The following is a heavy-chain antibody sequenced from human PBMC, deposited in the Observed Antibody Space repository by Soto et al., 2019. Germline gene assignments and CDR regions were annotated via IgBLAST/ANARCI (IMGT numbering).Heavy chain of an antibody. CDR3: ARDREKIVATMKADGDY. CDR2: ISAYNGNT. D-gene: IGHD5-12*01. Sequence: QVQLVQSGAEVKKPGASVKVSCKAPGYTFTSYGISWVRQAPGQGLEWMGWISAYNGNTNYAQKLQGRVTMTTDTPTSTAYMELRSLRSDDTAVYYCARDREKIVATMKADGDYWGQGTLVTVSS. V-gene: IGHV1-18*04. CDR1: GYTFTSYG. J-gene: IGHJ4*02.